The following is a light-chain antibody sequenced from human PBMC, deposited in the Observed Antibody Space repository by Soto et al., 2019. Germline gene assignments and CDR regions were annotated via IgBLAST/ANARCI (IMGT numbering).Light chain of an antibody. Sequence: ETVLTRSPGTLSLSPGERATLSCRASQTIRSNYLAWYRQTPGQAPRLLIYGASNRATGIADRFSGSGSGTDFTLIISILEPEDFALYYCQQYGSSPWTFGQGTKVEIK. CDR2: GAS. V-gene: IGKV3-20*01. CDR3: QQYGSSPWT. CDR1: QTIRSNY. J-gene: IGKJ1*01.